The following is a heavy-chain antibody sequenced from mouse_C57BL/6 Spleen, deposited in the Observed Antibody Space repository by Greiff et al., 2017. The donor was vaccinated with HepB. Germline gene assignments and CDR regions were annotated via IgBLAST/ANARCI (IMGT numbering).Heavy chain of an antibody. V-gene: IGHV1-72*01. CDR1: GYTFTSYW. CDR3: ARSRNDGYYVIYWYFDV. CDR2: IDPNSGGT. D-gene: IGHD2-3*01. Sequence: VQLQQSGAELVKPGASVKLSCKASGYTFTSYWMHWVKQRPGRGLEWIGRIDPNSGGTKYNEKFKSKATLTVDKPSSTAYTQLSSLTSEDSAVYYGARSRNDGYYVIYWYFDVWGTGTTVTVSS. J-gene: IGHJ1*03.